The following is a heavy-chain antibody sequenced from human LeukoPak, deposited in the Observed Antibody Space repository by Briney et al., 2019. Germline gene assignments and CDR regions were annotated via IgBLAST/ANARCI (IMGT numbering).Heavy chain of an antibody. D-gene: IGHD3-22*01. V-gene: IGHV3-48*03. CDR3: ARDAYYDSSGASFDY. CDR1: GFTFSTYE. Sequence: PGGSLRLSCVVSGFTFSTYEMNWVRQAPGKGLEWVSYLSSSASTTYYADSVKGRFTISRDNAKNSLYLQMNSLTAEDTAVYYWARDAYYDSSGASFDYWGQGTLVTVSS. J-gene: IGHJ4*02. CDR2: LSSSASTT.